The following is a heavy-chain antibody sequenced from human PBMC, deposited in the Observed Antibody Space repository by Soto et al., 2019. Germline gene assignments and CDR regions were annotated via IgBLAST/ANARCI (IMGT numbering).Heavy chain of an antibody. CDR1: GFTFSSYW. D-gene: IGHD2-21*02. V-gene: IGHV3-74*01. Sequence: GGSLRLSCAASGFTFSSYWMHWVRQAPGKGLVWVSRINSDGSSTSYADSVKGRFTISRDNAKNTLYLQMNSLRAEDTAVYYCARLVTAYAFDIWGQGTMVTVSS. CDR2: INSDGSST. J-gene: IGHJ3*02. CDR3: ARLVTAYAFDI.